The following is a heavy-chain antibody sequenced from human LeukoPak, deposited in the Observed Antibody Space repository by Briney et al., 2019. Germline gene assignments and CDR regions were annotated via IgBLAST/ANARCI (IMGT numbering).Heavy chain of an antibody. V-gene: IGHV3-30*18. Sequence: PGGSLRLSCAASGFTFSNYGMHWVRQAPGKGLEWVAVISYDGSNKFYADSVKGRFTISRDISKNTLYLQMDSLRAEDTAVYYCAKVRVATIIHGSFDCWGQGTLVTVSS. J-gene: IGHJ4*02. CDR2: ISYDGSNK. D-gene: IGHD5-12*01. CDR3: AKVRVATIIHGSFDC. CDR1: GFTFSNYG.